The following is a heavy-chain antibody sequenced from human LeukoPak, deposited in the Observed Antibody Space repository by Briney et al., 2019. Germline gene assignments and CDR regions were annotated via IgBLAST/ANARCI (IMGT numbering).Heavy chain of an antibody. D-gene: IGHD6-13*01. Sequence: ASVKVSCKASGGTFSSYAISWVRQAPGQGLEWMGGIIPIFGTANYAQKFQGRVTITADGSTSTAYMELSSLRSEDTAVYYCASIAGYSSSWYVASADYWGQGTLVTVSS. CDR3: ASIAGYSSSWYVASADY. CDR2: IIPIFGTA. J-gene: IGHJ4*02. V-gene: IGHV1-69*13. CDR1: GGTFSSYA.